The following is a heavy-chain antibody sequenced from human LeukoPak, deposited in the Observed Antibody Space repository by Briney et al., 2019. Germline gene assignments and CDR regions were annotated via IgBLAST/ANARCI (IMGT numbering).Heavy chain of an antibody. V-gene: IGHV4-34*01. J-gene: IGHJ6*03. Sequence: SETLSLTCAVYGGSFSGYYWSWIRQPPGKGLEWIGEINHSGSTNYNPSLKSRVTISVDTSKNQFSLKLSSVTAADTAVYYCASLGGYGSGSYRRPLYYYYMDVWGKGTTVTISS. CDR1: GGSFSGYY. CDR2: INHSGST. CDR3: ASLGGYGSGSYRRPLYYYYMDV. D-gene: IGHD3-10*01.